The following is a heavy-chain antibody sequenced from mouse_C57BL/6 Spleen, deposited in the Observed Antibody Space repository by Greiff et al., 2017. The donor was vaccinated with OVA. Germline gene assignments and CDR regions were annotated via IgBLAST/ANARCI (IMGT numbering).Heavy chain of an antibody. CDR3: ARHYSNYFDY. Sequence: EVMLVESGGDLVKPGGSLKLSCAASGFTFSSYGMSWVRQTPDKRLEWVATISSGGSYTYYPDSVKGRFTISRDNAKNTLYLQMSSLKSEDTAMYYCARHYSNYFDYWGQGTTLTVSS. CDR2: ISSGGSYT. CDR1: GFTFSSYG. J-gene: IGHJ2*01. D-gene: IGHD2-5*01. V-gene: IGHV5-6*02.